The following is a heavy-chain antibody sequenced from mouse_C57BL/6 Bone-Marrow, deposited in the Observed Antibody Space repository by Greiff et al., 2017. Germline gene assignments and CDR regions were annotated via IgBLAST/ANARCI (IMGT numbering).Heavy chain of an antibody. D-gene: IGHD2-5*01. CDR3: AKRSNHGGFAY. Sequence: EVQLQQSGPELVKPGASVKISCKASGYSFTDYNMNWVKQSNGKSLEWIGVINPNYGTTSYNQKFKGKATLTVDQSSSTASMHLYSLTSEDSAVYYCAKRSNHGGFAYWGQGTLVTVSA. V-gene: IGHV1-39*01. J-gene: IGHJ3*01. CDR2: INPNYGTT. CDR1: GYSFTDYN.